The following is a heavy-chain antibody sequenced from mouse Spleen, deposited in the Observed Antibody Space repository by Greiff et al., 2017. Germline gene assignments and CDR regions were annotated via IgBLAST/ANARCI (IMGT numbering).Heavy chain of an antibody. CDR3: ARGITTVVATEYFDV. J-gene: IGHJ1*01. CDR2: IDPNSGGT. CDR1: GYTFTSYW. Sequence: QVQLKQPGAELVKPGASVKLSCKASGYTFTSYWMHWVKQRPGRGLEWIGRIDPNSGGTKYNEKFKSKATLTVDKPSSTAYMQLSSLTSEDSAVYYCARGITTVVATEYFDVWGAGTTVTVSS. V-gene: IGHV1-72*01. D-gene: IGHD1-1*01.